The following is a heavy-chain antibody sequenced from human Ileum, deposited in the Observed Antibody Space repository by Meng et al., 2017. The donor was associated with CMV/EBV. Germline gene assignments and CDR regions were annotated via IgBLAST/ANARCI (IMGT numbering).Heavy chain of an antibody. CDR3: ARDMSYGTYGMDV. CDR2: IHPDGIST. J-gene: IGHJ6*02. Sequence: GESLKISCAASGFTFSNAWMSWVRQAPGKGLEWVSRIHPDGISTTYAGSVEGRFTISRDNSKNTLYLQMNSLRAEDTAVYYCARDMSYGTYGMDVWGQGTTVTGSS. V-gene: IGHV3-74*01. CDR1: GFTFSNAW. D-gene: IGHD1-26*01.